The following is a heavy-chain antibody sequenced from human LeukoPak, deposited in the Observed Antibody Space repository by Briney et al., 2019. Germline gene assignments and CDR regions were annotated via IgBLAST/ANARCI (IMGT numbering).Heavy chain of an antibody. J-gene: IGHJ4*02. CDR3: ARDQWYYYGSGSLNY. CDR2: IWYDGSNK. V-gene: IGHV3-33*01. CDR1: GFTFSSYG. Sequence: GRSLRLSCAASGFTFSSYGMHWVRQAPGKGLEWVAVIWYDGSNKYYADSVKGRFTISRDNSKNTLYLQMNGLRAEDTAVYYCARDQWYYYGSGSLNYWGQGTLVTVSS. D-gene: IGHD3-10*01.